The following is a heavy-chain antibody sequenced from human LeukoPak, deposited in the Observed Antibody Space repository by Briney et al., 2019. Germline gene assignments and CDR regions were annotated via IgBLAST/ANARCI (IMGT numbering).Heavy chain of an antibody. D-gene: IGHD4-23*01. J-gene: IGHJ4*02. V-gene: IGHV3-23*01. CDR2: ISGSGGNT. Sequence: TGGSLRLSCAASGFTFSSYGMHWVRQAPGKGLEWVSVISGSGGNTYYADSAKGRFTISRDNSKNTLYLQMNSLRAEDTAVYYCAKTLRWYDYWGQGTLVTVSS. CDR1: GFTFSSYG. CDR3: AKTLRWYDY.